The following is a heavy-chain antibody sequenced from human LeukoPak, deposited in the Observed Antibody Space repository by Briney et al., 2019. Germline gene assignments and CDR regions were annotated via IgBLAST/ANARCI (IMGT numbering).Heavy chain of an antibody. CDR3: TRAKGIAVAGQFYYGMDV. V-gene: IGHV3-66*01. CDR1: GXSVSNNY. J-gene: IGHJ6*02. D-gene: IGHD6-19*01. Sequence: PGGSLRLSCVASGXSVSNNYMSWVRQAPGKGLEWVSVIYSGGSTYYADSVKGRFTISRDKSKNTLYLQMNSLRAEDTAVYYCTRAKGIAVAGQFYYGMDVWGQGTTVTVSS. CDR2: IYSGGST.